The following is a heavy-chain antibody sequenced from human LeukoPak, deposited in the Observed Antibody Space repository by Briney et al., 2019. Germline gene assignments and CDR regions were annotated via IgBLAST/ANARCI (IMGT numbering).Heavy chain of an antibody. V-gene: IGHV3-23*01. CDR2: ISGSGGST. D-gene: IGHD5-12*01. J-gene: IGHJ4*02. CDR1: GFVVSTNY. CDR3: AKVGFSGYDYPFDY. Sequence: GGSLRLSCAASGFVVSTNYMTWVRQAPGKGLEWVSAISGSGGSTYYADSVKGRFTISRDNSKNTLYLQMNSLRAEDTAVYYCAKVGFSGYDYPFDYWGQGTLVTVSS.